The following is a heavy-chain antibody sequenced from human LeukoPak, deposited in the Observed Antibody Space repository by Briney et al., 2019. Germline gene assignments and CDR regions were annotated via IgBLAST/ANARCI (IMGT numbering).Heavy chain of an antibody. CDR2: ISTSSSYI. D-gene: IGHD1-26*01. CDR3: ARDSGNYPDALDI. CDR1: GFIFSRHS. J-gene: IGHJ3*02. V-gene: IGHV3-21*01. Sequence: PGGSLRLSCAGSGFIFSRHSMNWVRQAPGKGLEWVSSISTSSSYIYYADSVKGRFTISRDNARNSLYLQMNSLRVEDTAVYYCARDSGNYPDALDIWGQGTMVTVSS.